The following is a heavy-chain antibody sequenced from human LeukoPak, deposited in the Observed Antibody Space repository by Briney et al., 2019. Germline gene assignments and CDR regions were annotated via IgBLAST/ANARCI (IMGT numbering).Heavy chain of an antibody. CDR3: ARGQGIAAPHTYYYYYMDV. V-gene: IGHV1-69*05. Sequence: GASVKVSCKASGGTFSSYAISWVRQAPGQGLEWMGGIIPIFGTANYAQKFQGRVTITTDESTSTAYMELSSLRSEDTAVYYCARGQGIAAPHTYYYYYMDVWGKGTTVTVSS. CDR2: IIPIFGTA. CDR1: GGTFSSYA. D-gene: IGHD6-13*01. J-gene: IGHJ6*03.